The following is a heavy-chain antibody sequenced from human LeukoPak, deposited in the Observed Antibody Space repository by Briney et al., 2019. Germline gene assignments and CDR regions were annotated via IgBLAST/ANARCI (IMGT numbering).Heavy chain of an antibody. J-gene: IGHJ3*02. D-gene: IGHD3-22*01. CDR1: GGSISSSSYY. CDR3: ARHDSSGPYNAFDI. Sequence: PSETLSLTCTVSGGSISSSSYYWGWIRQPPGKGLEWIGSIYYSGSTYYNPSLKSRVTMSVDTSKNQFSLKLSSVTAADTAVYYCARHDSSGPYNAFDIWGQGTMVTVSS. CDR2: IYYSGST. V-gene: IGHV4-39*01.